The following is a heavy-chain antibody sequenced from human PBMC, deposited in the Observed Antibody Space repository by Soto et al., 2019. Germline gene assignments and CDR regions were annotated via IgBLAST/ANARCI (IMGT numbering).Heavy chain of an antibody. J-gene: IGHJ4*01. CDR3: AGSPRRYDGLSGPAY. V-gene: IGHV3-23*01. Sequence: PGGYLGLSCAASEYTFDNYAMTWVRQAPGKGLECVSRISGSGGGTHYADSVKGRFTISRDNSENTLYLHLNSMRVEDTARYYCAGSPRRYDGLSGPAYWG. CDR1: EYTFDNYA. D-gene: IGHD3-10*01. CDR2: ISGSGGGT.